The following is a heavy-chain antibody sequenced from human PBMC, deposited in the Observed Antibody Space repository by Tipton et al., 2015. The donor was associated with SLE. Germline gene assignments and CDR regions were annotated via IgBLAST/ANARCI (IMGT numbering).Heavy chain of an antibody. CDR2: INHSGST. J-gene: IGHJ1*01. CDR3: ARAPPFQH. CDR1: GGSFSGYY. V-gene: IGHV4-34*01. Sequence: LRLSCAVYGGSFSGYYWSWIRQPPGKGLEWIGEINHSGSTNYNPSLKSRVTISVDTSKNQFSLKLSSVTAADTAVYYCARAPPFQHWSQGTLVTVSS.